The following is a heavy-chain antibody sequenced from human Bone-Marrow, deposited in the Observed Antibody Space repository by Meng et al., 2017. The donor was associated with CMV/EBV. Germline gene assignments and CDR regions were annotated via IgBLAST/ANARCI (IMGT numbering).Heavy chain of an antibody. V-gene: IGHV1-2*02. CDR1: GGTFSSYA. CDR2: INPNSGGT. J-gene: IGHJ6*01. Sequence: ASVKVSCKASGGTFSSYAISWVRQAPGQGLEWMGWINPNSGGTNYAQKFQGRVTMTRDTSISTAYMELSRLRSDDTAVYYCAKSRYSTRYYYYYGMDVWGQGTTVTGSS. CDR3: AKSRYSTRYYYYYGMDV. D-gene: IGHD2-2*01.